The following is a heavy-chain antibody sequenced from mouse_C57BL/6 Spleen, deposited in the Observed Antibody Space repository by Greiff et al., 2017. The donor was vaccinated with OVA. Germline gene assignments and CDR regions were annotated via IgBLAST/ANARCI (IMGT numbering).Heavy chain of an antibody. J-gene: IGHJ2*01. CDR3: ARKMVFDY. Sequence: LQESGAELARPGASVKLSCKASGYTFTSYGISWVKQRTGQGLEWIVEIYPRSGNTYYNEKFKGKATLTADKSSSTAYMELRSLTSEDSAVYFCARKMVFDYWGQGTTLTVSS. V-gene: IGHV1-81*01. CDR2: IYPRSGNT. D-gene: IGHD2-3*01. CDR1: GYTFTSYG.